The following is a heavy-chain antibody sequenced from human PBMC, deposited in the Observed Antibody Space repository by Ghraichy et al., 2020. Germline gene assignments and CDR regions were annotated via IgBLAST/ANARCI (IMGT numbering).Heavy chain of an antibody. D-gene: IGHD3-22*01. J-gene: IGHJ3*02. Sequence: ESLNISCTVSGGSISSYYWSWIRQPPGKGLEWIGYIYYSGSTNYNPSLKSRVTISVDTSKNQFSLKLSSVTAADTAVYYCARDTKKDYYDSSGYEDDAFDIWGQGTMVTVSS. V-gene: IGHV4-59*01. CDR2: IYYSGST. CDR1: GGSISSYY. CDR3: ARDTKKDYYDSSGYEDDAFDI.